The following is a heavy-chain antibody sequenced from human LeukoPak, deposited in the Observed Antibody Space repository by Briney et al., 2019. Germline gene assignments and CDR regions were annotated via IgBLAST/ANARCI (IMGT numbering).Heavy chain of an antibody. CDR1: GGSLSNSF. Sequence: SETLSLTCTVSGGSLSNSFWTWIRQPPGKGLDWIGYTHSSGNTNYNPSLKSRVTMSVDTSKNQISLKLTSVTAADTAIYYCARFEKFYDSSVHYLDYWGQGTLVTVSS. CDR2: THSSGNT. D-gene: IGHD3-22*01. V-gene: IGHV4-59*01. CDR3: ARFEKFYDSSVHYLDY. J-gene: IGHJ4*02.